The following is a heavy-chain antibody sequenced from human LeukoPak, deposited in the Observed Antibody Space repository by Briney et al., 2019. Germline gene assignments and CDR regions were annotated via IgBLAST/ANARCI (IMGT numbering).Heavy chain of an antibody. D-gene: IGHD3-3*01. CDR1: GFTFDDYA. V-gene: IGHV3-43D*04. CDR3: AKDGGYDFWSGYSKYYYYYMDV. Sequence: PGGSLRLSCAASGFTFDDYAMHWVRQAPGKGLEWVSLISWDGGSKYYADSVKGRFTISRDNSKNCLYLQMNSLRAEDTALYYCAKDGGYDFWSGYSKYYYYYMDVWGKGTTVTVSS. CDR2: ISWDGGSK. J-gene: IGHJ6*03.